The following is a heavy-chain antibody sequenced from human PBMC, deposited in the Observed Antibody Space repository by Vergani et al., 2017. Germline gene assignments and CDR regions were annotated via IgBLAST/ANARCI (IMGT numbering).Heavy chain of an antibody. CDR3: ASIARAPTRRNPPPDD. V-gene: IGHV4-34*01. CDR2: VNHGGST. Sequence: QVQLQEWGAGLLKTSETLSLTCGVSGGSFSDYYWSWIRQAPGMGLEWIGEVNHGGSTNYNPSLKSRVSISVDTSKTQFSLELPSVTAADSALYFCASIARAPTRRNPPPDDWGQGILVTVSS. CDR1: GGSFSDYY. D-gene: IGHD3-16*02. J-gene: IGHJ4*02.